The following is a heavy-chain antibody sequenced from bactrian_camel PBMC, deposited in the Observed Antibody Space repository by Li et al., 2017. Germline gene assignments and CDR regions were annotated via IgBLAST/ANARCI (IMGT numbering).Heavy chain of an antibody. V-gene: IGHV3S9*01. CDR3: ATAYGGSWPDYKSNLAY. CDR2: LDVDGRT. D-gene: IGHD6*01. J-gene: IGHJ4*01. Sequence: LVESGGGSVQAGGSLRLTCVASGYTYNGYCKGWFRQVRGKGREAFAQLDVDGRTTYDDSVRGRFTISRDIAKNTLYLQMNSLKTEDTAVYYCATAYGGSWPDYKSNLAYWGQGTQVTVS. CDR1: GYTYNGYC.